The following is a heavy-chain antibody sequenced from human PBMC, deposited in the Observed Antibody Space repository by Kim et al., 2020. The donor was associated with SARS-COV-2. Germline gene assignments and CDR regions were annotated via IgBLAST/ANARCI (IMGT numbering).Heavy chain of an antibody. CDR1: GYTFTSYA. V-gene: IGHV1-3*01. CDR2: INAGNGNT. D-gene: IGHD5-12*01. Sequence: ASVKVSCKASGYTFTSYAMHWVRQAPGQRLEWMGWINAGNGNTKYSQKFQGRVTITRDTSASTAYMELSSLRSEDTAVYYCARASVEMATALPRSGYFDYWGQGTLVTVSS. J-gene: IGHJ4*02. CDR3: ARASVEMATALPRSGYFDY.